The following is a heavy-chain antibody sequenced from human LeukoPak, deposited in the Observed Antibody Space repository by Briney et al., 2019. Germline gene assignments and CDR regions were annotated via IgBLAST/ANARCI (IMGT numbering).Heavy chain of an antibody. Sequence: PSETLSLTCTVSGGSISSYYWSWIRQPPGKGLEWIGYIYYSGSTHYNPSLKSRVTISVDTSKNQFSLKLSSVTAADTAVYYCARVVYYYGSGSYHQFFDYWGQGTLVTVSS. J-gene: IGHJ4*02. D-gene: IGHD3-10*01. V-gene: IGHV4-59*01. CDR3: ARVVYYYGSGSYHQFFDY. CDR2: IYYSGST. CDR1: GGSISSYY.